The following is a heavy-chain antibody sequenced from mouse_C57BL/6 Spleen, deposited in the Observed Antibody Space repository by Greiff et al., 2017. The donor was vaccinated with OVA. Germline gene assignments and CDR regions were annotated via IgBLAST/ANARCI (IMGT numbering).Heavy chain of an antibody. CDR2: INPNNGGT. Sequence: EVQLQQSGPELVKPGASVKIPCKASGYTFTDYNMDWVKQSHGKSLEWIGDINPNNGGTIYNQKFKGKATLTVDKSSSTAYMELRSLTSEDTAVYYCARAYYGSSLYWYFDVWGTGTTVTVSS. V-gene: IGHV1-18*01. CDR3: ARAYYGSSLYWYFDV. CDR1: GYTFTDYN. D-gene: IGHD1-1*01. J-gene: IGHJ1*03.